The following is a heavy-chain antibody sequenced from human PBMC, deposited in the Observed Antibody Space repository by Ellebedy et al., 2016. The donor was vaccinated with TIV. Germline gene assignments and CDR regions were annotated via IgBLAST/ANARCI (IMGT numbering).Heavy chain of an antibody. Sequence: GGSLRLSXAASGFTFSSYWMSWVRQAPGKGLEWVANIKQDGSEKYYVDSVKGRFTISRDNAKNSLYLQMNSLRAEDTAVYYCARVNSGSYYAPAEYFQHWGQGTLVTVSS. V-gene: IGHV3-7*01. J-gene: IGHJ1*01. CDR2: IKQDGSEK. CDR3: ARVNSGSYYAPAEYFQH. CDR1: GFTFSSYW. D-gene: IGHD1-26*01.